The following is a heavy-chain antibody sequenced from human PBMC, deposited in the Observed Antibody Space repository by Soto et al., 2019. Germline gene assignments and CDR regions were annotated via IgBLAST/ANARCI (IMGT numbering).Heavy chain of an antibody. Sequence: QVQLVQSGAEVKKPGSSVKVSCKASGGTFSSYAISWVRQAPGQGLEWMGGIIPIFGTENYAQKFQGRVTITADKATSTAYMELSSLRSEDTAVYSCARPKEPLDIAACQWEYWGQGTLVTVSS. CDR2: IIPIFGTE. CDR3: ARPKEPLDIAACQWEY. V-gene: IGHV1-69*06. J-gene: IGHJ4*02. D-gene: IGHD6-13*01. CDR1: GGTFSSYA.